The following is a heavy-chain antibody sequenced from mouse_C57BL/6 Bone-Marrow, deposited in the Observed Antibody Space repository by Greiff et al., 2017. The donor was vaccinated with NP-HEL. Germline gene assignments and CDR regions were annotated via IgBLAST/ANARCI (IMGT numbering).Heavy chain of an antibody. Sequence: QVQLQQPGAELVKPGASVKLSCKASGYSFTSYWMHWVKQRPGQGLEWIGMIHPNSGSTTYNEKFTSKATLTVDKSSSTAYMQLSSLTSEDSAVYYCARGLLWLRRRDYYAMDYWGQGTSVTVSS. CDR2: IHPNSGST. D-gene: IGHD2-2*01. J-gene: IGHJ4*01. CDR1: GYSFTSYW. CDR3: ARGLLWLRRRDYYAMDY. V-gene: IGHV1-64*01.